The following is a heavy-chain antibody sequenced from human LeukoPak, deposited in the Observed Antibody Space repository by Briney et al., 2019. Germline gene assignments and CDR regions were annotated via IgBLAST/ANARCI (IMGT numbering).Heavy chain of an antibody. CDR3: ASNPYSDGSSYFDY. V-gene: IGHV3-30-3*01. J-gene: IGHJ4*02. Sequence: PGGSLRLSCAASGFTFSSYAMHWGRQAPGKGLEWVAVISYDGSNKYYADSVKGRFTISRDNSKNTLYLQMNSLRAEDTAVYYCASNPYSDGSSYFDYWGQGTLVTVSS. CDR2: ISYDGSNK. CDR1: GFTFSSYA. D-gene: IGHD2-15*01.